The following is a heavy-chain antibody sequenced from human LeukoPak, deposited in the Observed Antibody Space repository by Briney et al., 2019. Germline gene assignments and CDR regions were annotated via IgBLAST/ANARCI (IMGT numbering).Heavy chain of an antibody. Sequence: GGSLRLSCAASGFTFSSYSMNWVRQAPGKGLEWVAFIRYDGSNKYYADSVKGRFTISRDNSKNTLYLQMNSLRAEDTAVYYCARDPNSYGGYYYYGMDVWGQGTTVTVSS. V-gene: IGHV3-30*02. D-gene: IGHD5-18*01. CDR1: GFTFSSYS. CDR3: ARDPNSYGGYYYYGMDV. CDR2: IRYDGSNK. J-gene: IGHJ6*02.